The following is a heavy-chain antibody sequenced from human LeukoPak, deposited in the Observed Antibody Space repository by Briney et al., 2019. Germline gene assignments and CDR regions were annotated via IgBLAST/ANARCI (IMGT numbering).Heavy chain of an antibody. CDR1: GDSVSSISGT. CDR3: AKGANSVGYNH. CDR2: TYYKSKWFN. V-gene: IGHV6-1*01. J-gene: IGHJ5*02. D-gene: IGHD6-19*01. Sequence: SQTLSLTCVISGDSVSSISGTWNWIRQSPSRGLEWLGRTYYKSKWFNDYAVSVKSRITISPDTSKNQFSLQLNSVTPEDTAVYYCAKGANSVGYNHWGQGTLVTVSS.